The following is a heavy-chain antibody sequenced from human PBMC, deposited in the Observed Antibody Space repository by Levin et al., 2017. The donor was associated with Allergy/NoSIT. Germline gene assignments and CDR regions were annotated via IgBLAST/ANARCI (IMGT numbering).Heavy chain of an antibody. CDR3: ARVVVVVVPAAIHNNWFDP. CDR2: IKQDGSEK. J-gene: IGHJ5*02. D-gene: IGHD2-2*01. Sequence: GGSLRLSCAASGFTFSSYWMSWVRQAPGKGLEWVANIKQDGSEKYYVDSVKGRFTISRDNAKNSLYLQMNSLRAEDTAVYYCARVVVVVVPAAIHNNWFDPWGQGTLVTVSS. CDR1: GFTFSSYW. V-gene: IGHV3-7*01.